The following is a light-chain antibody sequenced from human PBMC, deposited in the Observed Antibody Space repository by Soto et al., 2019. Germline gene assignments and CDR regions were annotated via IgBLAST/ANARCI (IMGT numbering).Light chain of an antibody. V-gene: IGKV3-15*01. CDR3: QQFTNWPRT. J-gene: IGKJ1*01. CDR1: QSVSSN. CDR2: GAS. Sequence: EIVMTQSPVTLSVSPGERATLSCRASQSVSSNLAWYQQKPGQAPRLLIYGASTRATGIPDRFSGSGSGTEFTLTISSLQSEDSAVYYCQQFTNWPRTLGQGTKVESK.